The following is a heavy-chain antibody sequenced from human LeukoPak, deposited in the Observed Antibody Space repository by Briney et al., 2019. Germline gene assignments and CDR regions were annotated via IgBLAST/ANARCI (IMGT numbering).Heavy chain of an antibody. J-gene: IGHJ4*02. CDR2: IYTSGST. Sequence: SETLSLTCTVSGGSISSYYWSWIRQPAGKGLEWIGRIYTSGSTNYNPSLKSRVTMSVDTSKNQFSLKLSSVTAADTAVYYCARPSRGYSSSWYPDYFDYWGQGTLVTVSS. D-gene: IGHD6-13*01. V-gene: IGHV4-4*07. CDR3: ARPSRGYSSSWYPDYFDY. CDR1: GGSISSYY.